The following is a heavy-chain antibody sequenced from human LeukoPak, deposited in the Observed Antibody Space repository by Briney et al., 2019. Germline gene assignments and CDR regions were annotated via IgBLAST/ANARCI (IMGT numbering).Heavy chain of an antibody. CDR1: GFTLSSYS. D-gene: IGHD3-16*01. CDR2: ISPTGSTI. V-gene: IGHV3-48*04. J-gene: IGHJ6*03. CDR3: ARAGELRYMDV. Sequence: GGSLRLSCAASGFTLSSYSMNWVRQAPGKGPEWVSYISPTGSTIYYADSVKGRFTISRDNAKNTVFLQMGSLRADDTAMYYCARAGELRYMDVWGKGTAVTVSS.